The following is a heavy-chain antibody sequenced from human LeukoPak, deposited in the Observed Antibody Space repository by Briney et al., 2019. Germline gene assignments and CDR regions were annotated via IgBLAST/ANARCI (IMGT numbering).Heavy chain of an antibody. Sequence: GGSLRLSCAASGFTFSTYTTNWVRQAPGKGLEWIAYISSGSSMIYYADSVKGRFTISRDNAKNSLYLQMNSLRAEDTAVYYCASGPYSSSWSYYFDYWGQGTLVTVSS. V-gene: IGHV3-48*01. CDR2: ISSGSSMI. J-gene: IGHJ4*02. CDR3: ASGPYSSSWSYYFDY. CDR1: GFTFSTYT. D-gene: IGHD6-13*01.